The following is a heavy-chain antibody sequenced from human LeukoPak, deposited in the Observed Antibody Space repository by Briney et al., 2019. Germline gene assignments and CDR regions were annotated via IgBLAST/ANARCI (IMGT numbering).Heavy chain of an antibody. CDR1: GYSISSGYY. Sequence: SETLSLTCAVSGYSISSGYYWGWIRQPPGKGLEWIGSIYHSGSTYYNPSLKSRVTISVDTSKNQFSLKLRSVTAADTAVYYCASGRGYCSSTSCYTAWFDPWGQGTLVTVSS. V-gene: IGHV4-38-2*01. J-gene: IGHJ5*02. CDR3: ASGRGYCSSTSCYTAWFDP. D-gene: IGHD2-2*02. CDR2: IYHSGST.